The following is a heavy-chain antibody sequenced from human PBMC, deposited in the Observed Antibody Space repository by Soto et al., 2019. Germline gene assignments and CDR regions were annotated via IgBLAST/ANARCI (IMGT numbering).Heavy chain of an antibody. Sequence: VSLRLSCAASGFTFSSYSMNWVRQAPGKGLEWVSSISSSSSYIYYADSVKGRFTISRDNAKNSLYLQMNSLRAEDTAVYYCARDYYYDSSGYYYLFDPWGQGTLVTVSS. V-gene: IGHV3-21*01. CDR1: GFTFSSYS. CDR2: ISSSSSYI. D-gene: IGHD3-22*01. CDR3: ARDYYYDSSGYYYLFDP. J-gene: IGHJ5*02.